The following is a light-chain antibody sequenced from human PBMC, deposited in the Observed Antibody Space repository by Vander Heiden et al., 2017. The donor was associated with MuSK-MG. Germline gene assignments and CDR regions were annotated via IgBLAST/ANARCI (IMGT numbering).Light chain of an antibody. V-gene: IGLV2-11*01. CDR3: CSYAGSYTVI. CDR1: SSDVGGYNY. J-gene: IGLJ2*01. CDR2: DVS. Sequence: QPRSVSGSPGQSVTISCTGTSSDVGGYNYVSWYQQHPGKAPKLMIYDVSKRPSGVPDRFSGSKSGNTASLTISGLKAEEDADYYCCSYAGSYTVIFGEGTKLTGL.